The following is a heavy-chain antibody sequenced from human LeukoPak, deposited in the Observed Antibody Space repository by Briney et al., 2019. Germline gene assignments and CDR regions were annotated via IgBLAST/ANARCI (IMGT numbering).Heavy chain of an antibody. CDR1: GYTFTSYY. D-gene: IGHD2-15*01. CDR3: ARGWPGVYCSGGSCSGHVPFQH. J-gene: IGHJ1*01. CDR2: INPSGGSK. Sequence: ASVKVSCKASGYTFTSYYMHWVRQAPGQGLEWMGIINPSGGSKSYAQKFQGRDTMTRDTSTSTVYMELSILISEDTAVYYCARGWPGVYCSGGSCSGHVPFQHWGQGTLVTVSS. V-gene: IGHV1-46*01.